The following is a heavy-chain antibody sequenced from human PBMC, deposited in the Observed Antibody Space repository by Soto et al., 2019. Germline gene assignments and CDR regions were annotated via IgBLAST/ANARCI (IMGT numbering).Heavy chain of an antibody. CDR3: ARGAAVGTSIFDY. CDR1: GGSISSGAYC. Sequence: SETLSLTWTVSGGSISSGAYCWSWIRQHPGKGLEWIGYIYYSGSTYYNPSLKSRLTISVDTSKNQFSLRLSSVTAADTAVYYCARGAAVGTSIFDYWGQGTLVTVSS. CDR2: IYYSGST. J-gene: IGHJ4*02. V-gene: IGHV4-31*02. D-gene: IGHD6-13*01.